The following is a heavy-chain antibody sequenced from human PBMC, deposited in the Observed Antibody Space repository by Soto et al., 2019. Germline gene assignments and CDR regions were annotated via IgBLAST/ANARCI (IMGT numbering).Heavy chain of an antibody. V-gene: IGHV4-4*02. D-gene: IGHD2-21*02. CDR1: RYSINNNNW. Sequence: SETLSLTCDVSRYSINNNNWWSWVRQPPGGGLEWIGELHHGGSTNYNPSLESRATFSVDISKNQFFLKLSSVTAADTAVYYCTKNTAYALDFWGQGTLVTVSS. CDR2: LHHGGST. J-gene: IGHJ4*02. CDR3: TKNTAYALDF.